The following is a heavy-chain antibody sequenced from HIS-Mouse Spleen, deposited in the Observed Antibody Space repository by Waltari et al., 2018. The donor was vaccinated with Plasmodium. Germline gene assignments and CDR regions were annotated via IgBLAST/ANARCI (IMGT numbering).Heavy chain of an antibody. CDR2: ISWNSGSI. V-gene: IGHV3-9*01. J-gene: IGHJ2*01. CDR3: AKDPTGDRWYFDL. CDR1: GFTFDAYA. D-gene: IGHD7-27*01. Sequence: EVQLVESGGGLVQPGRSLRLSCAASGFTFDAYAMHWVRQAPGKGLEWVSGISWNSGSIGYADSVKGRFTISRDNAKNSLYLQMNSLRAEDTALYYCAKDPTGDRWYFDLWGRGTLVTVSS.